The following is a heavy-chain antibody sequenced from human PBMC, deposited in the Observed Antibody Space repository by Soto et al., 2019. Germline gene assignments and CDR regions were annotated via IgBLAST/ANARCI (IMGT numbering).Heavy chain of an antibody. D-gene: IGHD3-16*01. Sequence: EVQLLESGGDLVQPGGSLRLSCTASGFTFSNYAMNWVRQAPGKGLEWVSGISGSDGNTNYADSVKGRFTISRDNFKNTLYLQMNSLRAEDTAVYYCAKAGAGSAGGRSYRYGMDVWGQGTTVTVSS. V-gene: IGHV3-23*01. J-gene: IGHJ6*02. CDR3: AKAGAGSAGGRSYRYGMDV. CDR1: GFTFSNYA. CDR2: ISGSDGNT.